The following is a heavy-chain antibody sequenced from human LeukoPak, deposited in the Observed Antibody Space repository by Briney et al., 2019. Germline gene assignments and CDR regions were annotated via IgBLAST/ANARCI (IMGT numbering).Heavy chain of an antibody. CDR1: GFTLSSYA. CDR2: ISGSGGST. CDR3: AKVAVAGTSGAYYYYGMDV. J-gene: IGHJ6*02. D-gene: IGHD6-19*01. Sequence: GGSLRLSCAASGFTLSSYAMSWVRQAPGKGLEWVSAISGSGGSTYYADSVKGRFTISRDNSKNTLYLQMNSLRAEDTAVYYCAKVAVAGTSGAYYYYGMDVWGQGTTVTVSS. V-gene: IGHV3-23*01.